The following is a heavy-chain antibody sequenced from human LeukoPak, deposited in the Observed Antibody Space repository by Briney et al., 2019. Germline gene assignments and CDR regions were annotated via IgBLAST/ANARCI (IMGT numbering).Heavy chain of an antibody. V-gene: IGHV3-23*01. CDR3: ARTGGVVLLGLGELGLDY. Sequence: PGGSLRLSCAASGFTFSSYAMSWVRQAPGKGLEWVSAISGSGGSTYYADSVKGRFTISRDNSKNTLYLQMNSLRAEDTAVYYCARTGGVVLLGLGELGLDYGGQETLVTVSS. J-gene: IGHJ4*02. D-gene: IGHD3-10*01. CDR1: GFTFSSYA. CDR2: ISGSGGST.